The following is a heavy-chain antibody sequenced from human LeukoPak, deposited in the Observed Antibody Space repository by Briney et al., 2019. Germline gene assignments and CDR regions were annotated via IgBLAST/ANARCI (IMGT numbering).Heavy chain of an antibody. D-gene: IGHD6-13*01. Sequence: GGTLRLSCAASGFTFSSHWMTWVRQAPGKGPEWVASINKDGSEQYYVDSVKGRFTISRDNAKNSLSLQVSSLRAEDTAVYYCTRGGATSSWYWFFWGQGTLVTVSS. V-gene: IGHV3-7*01. CDR2: INKDGSEQ. CDR3: TRGGATSSWYWFF. J-gene: IGHJ4*02. CDR1: GFTFSSHW.